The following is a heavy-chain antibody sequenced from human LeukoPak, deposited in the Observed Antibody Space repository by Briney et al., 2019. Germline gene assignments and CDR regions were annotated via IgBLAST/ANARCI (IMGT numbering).Heavy chain of an antibody. V-gene: IGHV3-7*01. CDR1: GFSFRDIW. J-gene: IGHJ4*02. CDR2: INQGGSVK. D-gene: IGHD5-12*01. Sequence: PGGSLRLSCAASGFSFRDIWMTWFRQAPGKGLEWVANINQGGSVKYYVDSVKGRFTISRDDAESSLYVQMNSLRDEDTAVYYCARFGYSGWNLEYWGQGTLVTVSS. CDR3: ARFGYSGWNLEY.